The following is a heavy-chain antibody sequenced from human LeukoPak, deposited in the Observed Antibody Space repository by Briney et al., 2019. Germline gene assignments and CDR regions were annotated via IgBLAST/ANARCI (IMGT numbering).Heavy chain of an antibody. D-gene: IGHD5-18*01. J-gene: IGHJ2*01. Sequence: GSLRLSCTVSGFTVSSNSMSWIRQPPGKGLEWIGSIYYSGSTYYNPSLKSRVTISVDTSKNQFSLKLSSVTAADTAVYYCAREVGGYSYGYRPTEVSWYFDLWGRGTLVTVSS. CDR3: AREVGGYSYGYRPTEVSWYFDL. V-gene: IGHV4-38-2*02. CDR2: IYYSGST. CDR1: GFTVSSNS.